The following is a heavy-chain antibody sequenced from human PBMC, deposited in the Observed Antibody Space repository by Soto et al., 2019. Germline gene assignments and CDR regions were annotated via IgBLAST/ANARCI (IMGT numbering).Heavy chain of an antibody. Sequence: GGSLRLSCAASGFTFSSYSMNWVRQAPGKGLKWVLSISSISSYIYYVDLVKGRFTISRDNAKNSLYLQMNSLRAEDTAVYYCARVGRYDILTGYSPADYWGQGTLVTVSS. J-gene: IGHJ4*02. CDR3: ARVGRYDILTGYSPADY. D-gene: IGHD3-9*01. CDR2: ISSISSYI. V-gene: IGHV3-21*01. CDR1: GFTFSSYS.